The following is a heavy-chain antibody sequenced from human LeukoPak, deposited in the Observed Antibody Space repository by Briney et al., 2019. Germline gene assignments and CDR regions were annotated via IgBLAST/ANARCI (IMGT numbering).Heavy chain of an antibody. V-gene: IGHV5-51*01. CDR3: ARRGDSSSWYENIPWFDP. Sequence: GEYLKISCKGSGYSFTSYWIGWVRQMPGKGLEWMGIIYPGDSDTRYSPSFQGQVTISADKSISTAYLQWSSLKASDTAMYYCARRGDSSSWYENIPWFDPWGQGTLVTVSS. J-gene: IGHJ5*02. CDR1: GYSFTSYW. D-gene: IGHD6-13*01. CDR2: IYPGDSDT.